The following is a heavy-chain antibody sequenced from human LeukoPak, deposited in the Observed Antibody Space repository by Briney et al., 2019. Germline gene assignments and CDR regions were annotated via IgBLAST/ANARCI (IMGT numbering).Heavy chain of an antibody. Sequence: PSETLSLTCTVSGGSISSYYWSWIRQPPGKGLEWIGYIYYSGSTNYNPSLKSRVTISVGTSKNQFSLKLSSVTAADTAVYYCARVQYDFWSGLSIYYYYMDVWGKGTTVTVSS. CDR3: ARVQYDFWSGLSIYYYYMDV. V-gene: IGHV4-59*01. J-gene: IGHJ6*03. CDR2: IYYSGST. D-gene: IGHD3-3*01. CDR1: GGSISSYY.